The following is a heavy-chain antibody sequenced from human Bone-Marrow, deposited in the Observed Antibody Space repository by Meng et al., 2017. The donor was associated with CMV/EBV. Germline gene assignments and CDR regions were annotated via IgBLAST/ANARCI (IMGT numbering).Heavy chain of an antibody. Sequence: GESLKISCAASGFTFSSYWMHWVRQAPGKGLVWVSRINSDGSSTSYADSVKGRFTISRDNAKNTLYLQMNSLRAEDTAVYYCARDRQWELPGDYYYGMDVWGHGTTVTVSS. CDR1: GFTFSSYW. CDR2: INSDGSST. D-gene: IGHD1-26*01. CDR3: ARDRQWELPGDYYYGMDV. V-gene: IGHV3-74*01. J-gene: IGHJ6*02.